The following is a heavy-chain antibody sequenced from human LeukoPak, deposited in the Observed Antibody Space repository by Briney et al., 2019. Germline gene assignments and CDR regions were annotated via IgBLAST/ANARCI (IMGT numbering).Heavy chain of an antibody. CDR2: INSDGSSI. Sequence: PGGSLRLSCAASGFTFSNYCMYWVRQAPGKGLVWVSRINSDGSSINYADSVKGRFTISRDNAKNTLYLQMSSLRAEDTAVYYCGRSVVTASLVDYCGQGTLVTVSS. CDR1: GFTFSNYC. J-gene: IGHJ4*02. V-gene: IGHV3-74*01. D-gene: IGHD2-21*02. CDR3: GRSVVTASLVDY.